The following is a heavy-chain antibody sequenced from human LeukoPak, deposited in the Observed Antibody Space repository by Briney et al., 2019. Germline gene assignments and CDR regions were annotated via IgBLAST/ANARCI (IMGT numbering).Heavy chain of an antibody. J-gene: IGHJ4*01. Sequence: SETLSLTCTVSGGSISSSGYYWGWIRQPPGKGLEWIGNIYYSGNPYYNPSLKSRLSISIDTSKNQFSLKLSSVTAADTAVYYCARCVGDCSGFDYWGQGTLVTVSS. D-gene: IGHD2-21*02. CDR3: ARCVGDCSGFDY. CDR1: GGSISSSGYY. CDR2: IYYSGNP. V-gene: IGHV4-39*07.